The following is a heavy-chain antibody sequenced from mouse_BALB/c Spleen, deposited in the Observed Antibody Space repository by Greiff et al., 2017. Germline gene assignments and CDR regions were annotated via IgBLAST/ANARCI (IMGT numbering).Heavy chain of an antibody. J-gene: IGHJ4*01. Sequence: EVQGVESGGGLVQPGGSLKLFCAASGFTFSSYGMSWVRQTPDKRLELVATINSNGGSTYYPDSVKGRFTISRDNAKNTLYLQMSSLKSEDTAMYYCARRELGPYYYAMDYWGQGTSVTVSS. V-gene: IGHV5-6-3*01. CDR1: GFTFSSYG. CDR2: INSNGGST. D-gene: IGHD4-1*01. CDR3: ARRELGPYYYAMDY.